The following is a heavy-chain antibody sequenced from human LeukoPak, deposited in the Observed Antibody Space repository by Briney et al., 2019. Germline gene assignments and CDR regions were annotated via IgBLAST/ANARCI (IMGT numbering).Heavy chain of an antibody. Sequence: LSGGSLRLSCAASGFTFSGSAMHWVRQASGKGLEWVGRIRSKANSYATAYAASVKGRFTISRDDSKNTAYLQMNSLKTEDTAVYYCTSGGYCSSTSCYGENWGQGTLVTVSS. CDR1: GFTFSGSA. J-gene: IGHJ4*02. V-gene: IGHV3-73*01. D-gene: IGHD2-2*01. CDR2: IRSKANSYAT. CDR3: TSGGYCSSTSCYGEN.